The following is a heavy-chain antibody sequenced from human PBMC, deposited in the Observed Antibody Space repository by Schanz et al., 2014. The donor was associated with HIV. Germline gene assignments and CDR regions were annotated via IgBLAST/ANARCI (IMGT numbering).Heavy chain of an antibody. J-gene: IGHJ4*02. D-gene: IGHD4-4*01. CDR2: ISPGRDTI. V-gene: IGHV3-48*02. Sequence: EVQLVESGGGLVQPGGTLRLSCATSGFTFRTFSMDWVRQAPGRGLEWLAYISPGRDTIYYAESVQGRFTISRDYAKSSLYLQMNSLRDDDTAVYYCARGWRENSFDYWGQGTLVTVSS. CDR3: ARGWRENSFDY. CDR1: GFTFRTFS.